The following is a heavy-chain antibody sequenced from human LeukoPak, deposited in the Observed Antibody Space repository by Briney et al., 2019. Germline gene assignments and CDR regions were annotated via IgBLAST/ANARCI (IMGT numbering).Heavy chain of an antibody. CDR3: ARIAIPGRHYFDP. D-gene: IGHD6-13*01. Sequence: ASVKVSCMASGYTFTGYYMHWVRQAPGQGLEWMGWVSPNSGGTDYAQEFRGRVTMTRDTSNSTAYMEVSRLRSDDTAVYYCARIAIPGRHYFDPWGQGTLVTVSS. CDR1: GYTFTGYY. CDR2: VSPNSGGT. J-gene: IGHJ5*01. V-gene: IGHV1-2*02.